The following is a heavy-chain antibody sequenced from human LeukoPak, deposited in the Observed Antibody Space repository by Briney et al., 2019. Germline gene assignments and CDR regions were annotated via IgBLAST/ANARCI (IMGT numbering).Heavy chain of an antibody. Sequence: GGSLRLSCAASGFTFSSYGMHWVRQAPGKGLEWVAVISYDGSNKYYADSVKGRFTISRDNSKNTLYLQMNSLRAEDTAVYYCAREIVVVVAAKSGDGFDIWGQGTIVTVSS. CDR2: ISYDGSNK. J-gene: IGHJ3*02. V-gene: IGHV3-30*03. CDR1: GFTFSSYG. D-gene: IGHD2-15*01. CDR3: AREIVVVVAAKSGDGFDI.